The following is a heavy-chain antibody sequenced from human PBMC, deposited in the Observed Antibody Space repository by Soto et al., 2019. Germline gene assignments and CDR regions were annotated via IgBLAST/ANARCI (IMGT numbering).Heavy chain of an antibody. CDR1: GFTFSSYD. CDR2: ISDSGAT. V-gene: IGHV3-23*01. D-gene: IGHD2-2*01. Sequence: GGSLRLSCAVSGFTFSSYDMSWVRQAPGKGLEWVSAISDSGATYYAESVKGRFTISRDKSKNTLYLQMNSLRDEDTAMYYCAKDHKAACSSANCLNWFDPWGQGTLVTVSS. CDR3: AKDHKAACSSANCLNWFDP. J-gene: IGHJ5*02.